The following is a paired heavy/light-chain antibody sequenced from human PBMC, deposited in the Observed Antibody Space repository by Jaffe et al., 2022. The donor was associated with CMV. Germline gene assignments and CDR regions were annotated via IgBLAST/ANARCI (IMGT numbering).Heavy chain of an antibody. V-gene: IGHV4-39*01. J-gene: IGHJ4*02. CDR1: GGSISSSSYY. CDR2: IYYSGST. CDR3: ARLFLLDLVVVVAPRETLFDY. D-gene: IGHD2-15*01. Sequence: QLQLQESGPGLVKPSETLSLTCTVSGGSISSSSYYWGWIRQPPGKGLEWIGSIYYSGSTYYNPSLKSRVTISVDTSKNQFSLKLSSVTAADTAVYYCARLFLLDLVVVVAPRETLFDYWGQGTLVTVSS.
Light chain of an antibody. V-gene: IGLV1-44*01. CDR1: SSNIGSNT. Sequence: QSVLTQPPSASGTPGQRVTISCSGSSSNIGSNTVNWYQQLPGTAPKLLIYSNNQRPSGVPDRFSGSKSGTSASLAISGLQSEDEADYYCAAWDDSLNGFWVFGGGTKLTVL. J-gene: IGLJ3*02. CDR3: AAWDDSLNGFWV. CDR2: SNN.